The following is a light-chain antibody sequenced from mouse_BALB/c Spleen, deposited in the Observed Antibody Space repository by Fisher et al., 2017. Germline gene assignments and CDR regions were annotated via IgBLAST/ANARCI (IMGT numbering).Light chain of an antibody. CDR3: HQWSSYPT. CDR1: SSVSY. V-gene: IGKV4-68*01. Sequence: IVITQSPALMSASPGEKVTMTCSASSSVSYMYWYQQKPRSSPKPWIYSTSNLASGVPSRFSGSGSGTFYSLTISSVEAEDAADYYCHQWSSYPTFGGGTKLEIK. J-gene: IGKJ2*01. CDR2: STS.